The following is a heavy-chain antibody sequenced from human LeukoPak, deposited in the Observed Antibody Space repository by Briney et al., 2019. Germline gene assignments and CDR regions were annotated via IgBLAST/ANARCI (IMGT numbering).Heavy chain of an antibody. CDR1: GYSFASYR. Sequence: GESLKISCKVSGYSFASYRIAWVRQMPGKGVEWMGIIYPGDSDTKYSPSFQGQVTISADKSISTAYLQWSSLKTSDTAMYYCARQRYSASDSHFDYWGQGTLVTVSS. D-gene: IGHD5-12*01. CDR3: ARQRYSASDSHFDY. V-gene: IGHV5-51*01. J-gene: IGHJ4*02. CDR2: IYPGDSDT.